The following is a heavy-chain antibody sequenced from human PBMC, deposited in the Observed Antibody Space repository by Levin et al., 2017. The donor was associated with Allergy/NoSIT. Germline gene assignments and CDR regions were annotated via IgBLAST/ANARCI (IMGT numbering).Heavy chain of an antibody. CDR2: ISGGGGST. CDR3: AKVQTDGYTLGAFDI. V-gene: IGHV3-23*01. D-gene: IGHD5-24*01. J-gene: IGHJ3*02. Sequence: GASVKVSCAASGFTFSTYAMSWVRQAPGKGLEWVSAISGGGGSTYYADSVKGRFTISRDNSKNTLYLQMNSLRAEDTAVYYCAKVQTDGYTLGAFDIWGQGTMVTVSS. CDR1: GFTFSTYA.